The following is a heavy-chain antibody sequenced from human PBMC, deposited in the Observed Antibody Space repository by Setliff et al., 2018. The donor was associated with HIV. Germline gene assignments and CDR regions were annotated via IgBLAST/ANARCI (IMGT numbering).Heavy chain of an antibody. J-gene: IGHJ3*02. Sequence: SETLSLTCTVSGGSISSHYWRWIRQPPGERLEWIGYIHYSGSTNYNPSLKSRVTISGDTSKNQFSLKLSAVTAADTAVYYCARGHYPYDSSGYYYDAFDIWGQGTMVTVS. D-gene: IGHD3-22*01. V-gene: IGHV4-59*11. CDR3: ARGHYPYDSSGYYYDAFDI. CDR2: IHYSGST. CDR1: GGSISSHY.